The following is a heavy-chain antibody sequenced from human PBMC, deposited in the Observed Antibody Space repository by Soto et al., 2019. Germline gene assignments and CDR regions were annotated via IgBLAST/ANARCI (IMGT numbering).Heavy chain of an antibody. V-gene: IGHV1-69*06. Sequence: SVKVSCKASGGTFSSYAISWVRQAPGQGLEWMGGIIPIFGTANYAQKFQGRVTITADKSTSTAYMELSSLRSEDTAVYYCARGEVYYDSSGYYNPPLDYWGQGTLVTVSS. D-gene: IGHD3-22*01. CDR1: GGTFSSYA. J-gene: IGHJ4*02. CDR3: ARGEVYYDSSGYYNPPLDY. CDR2: IIPIFGTA.